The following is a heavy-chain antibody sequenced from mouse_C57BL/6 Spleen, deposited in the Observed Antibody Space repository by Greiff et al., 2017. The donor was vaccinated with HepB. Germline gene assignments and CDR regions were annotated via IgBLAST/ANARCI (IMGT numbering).Heavy chain of an antibody. CDR1: GFSLTSYG. CDR3: AKDDYYGSSYEGYWYFDV. V-gene: IGHV2-5*01. CDR2: IWRGGST. J-gene: IGHJ1*03. D-gene: IGHD1-1*01. Sequence: VKLMESGPGLVQPSQSLSITCTVSGFSLTSYGVHWVRQSPGKGLEWLGVIWRGGSTDYNAAFMSRLSITKDNSKSQVFFKMNSLQADDTAIYYCAKDDYYGSSYEGYWYFDVWGTGTTVTVSS.